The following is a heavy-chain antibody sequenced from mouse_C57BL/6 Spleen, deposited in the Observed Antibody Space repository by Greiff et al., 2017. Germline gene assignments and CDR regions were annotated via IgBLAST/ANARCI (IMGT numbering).Heavy chain of an antibody. CDR1: GFTFSDYG. D-gene: IGHD1-1*01. CDR2: ISSGSSTI. CDR3: ARGNPYYGSSYDYAMDY. Sequence: EVMLVESGGGLVKPGGSLKLSCAASGFTFSDYGMHWVRQAPEKGLEWVAYISSGSSTIYYADTVKGRFTISRDNAKNTLFLQMTSLRSEDTAMYYCARGNPYYGSSYDYAMDYWGQGTSVTVSS. V-gene: IGHV5-17*01. J-gene: IGHJ4*01.